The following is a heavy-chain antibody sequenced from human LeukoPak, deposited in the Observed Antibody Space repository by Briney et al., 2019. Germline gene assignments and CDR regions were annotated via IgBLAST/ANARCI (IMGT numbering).Heavy chain of an antibody. J-gene: IGHJ5*02. V-gene: IGHV4-34*01. D-gene: IGHD3-3*01. CDR1: GGSFSGYY. CDR3: ARGRKIFGVVIMVDP. CDR2: INHSGST. Sequence: SEALSLTCAVYGGSFSGYYWSWIRQPPGKGLEWIGEINHSGSTNYNPSLKSRVTISVDTSKNQFSLKLSSVTAADTAVYYCARGRKIFGVVIMVDPWGQGTLVTVPS.